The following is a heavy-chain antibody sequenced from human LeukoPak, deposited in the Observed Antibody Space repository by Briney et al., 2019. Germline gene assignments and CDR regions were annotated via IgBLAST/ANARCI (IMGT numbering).Heavy chain of an antibody. V-gene: IGHV4-59*01. Sequence: PSETLSLTCTVSGGSISSYYWSWIRQPPGKGLEWIGYIYYSGSTNYNPSLKSRVTISVDTSKNQFSLKLSSMTAVDTAVYYCARESYDSSGHYLDYWGQGTLVTVSS. D-gene: IGHD3-22*01. CDR1: GGSISSYY. J-gene: IGHJ4*02. CDR3: ARESYDSSGHYLDY. CDR2: IYYSGST.